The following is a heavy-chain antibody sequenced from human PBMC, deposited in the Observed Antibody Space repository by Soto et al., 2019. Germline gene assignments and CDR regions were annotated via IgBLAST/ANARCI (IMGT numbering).Heavy chain of an antibody. J-gene: IGHJ6*02. Sequence: PXGSLRLSCVASGFTFRTYTVNWVGQAPGKGLEWVSGIRGFSPYTFYAESVKGRFTISRDNAKNSLYLQMNSLGVEDTAVYYCARDRGYDAHDYYYNAMDVWGQGTTVTVSS. CDR1: GFTFRTYT. CDR2: IRGFSPYT. V-gene: IGHV3-21*01. D-gene: IGHD2-15*01. CDR3: ARDRGYDAHDYYYNAMDV.